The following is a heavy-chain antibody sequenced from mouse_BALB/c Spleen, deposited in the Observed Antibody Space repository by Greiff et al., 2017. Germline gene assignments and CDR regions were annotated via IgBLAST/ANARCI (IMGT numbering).Heavy chain of an antibody. CDR3: YRDSYGGEY. J-gene: IGHJ2*01. CDR2: ISDGGSYT. V-gene: IGHV5-4*02. Sequence: EVQVVESGGGLVKPGGSLKLSCAASGFTFSDYYMSWVRQTPGKRLEWVATISDGGSYTYSPDSVKGRFPISRDNAKNNLYLQMSSLKSEDTAMYYCYRDSYGGEYWDQGTTLTVTS. CDR1: GFTFSDYY. D-gene: IGHD1-1*01.